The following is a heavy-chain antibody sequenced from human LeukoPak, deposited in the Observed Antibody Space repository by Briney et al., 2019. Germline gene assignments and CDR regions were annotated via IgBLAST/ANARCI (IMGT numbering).Heavy chain of an antibody. CDR2: ICGGGDAI. CDR1: GFSFRSYS. V-gene: IGHV3-48*04. CDR3: VRGGQGRDDYFDY. J-gene: IGHJ4*02. Sequence: PGVSLRLYCTASGFSFRSYSLKWLRQSPGKGLEWISYICGGGDAIYYAESGRGRFTISRDNARNSVYLQVNSLRVEDTAVYYCVRGGQGRDDYFDYWGQGTLVTVSS.